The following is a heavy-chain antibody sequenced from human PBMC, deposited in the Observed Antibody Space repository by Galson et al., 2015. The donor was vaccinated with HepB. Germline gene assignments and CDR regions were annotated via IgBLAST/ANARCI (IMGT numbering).Heavy chain of an antibody. D-gene: IGHD1-20*01. Sequence: SLRLSCAASGFTFSSHWMSWVRQAPGKGLEWVANIKQDDSEKYYVASVKGRFTISRDNAKNSLYLQMNSLRAEDTAVYYCARAIPRTSRYNWNRAEGHFDYWGQGTLVTVSS. V-gene: IGHV3-7*03. CDR3: ARAIPRTSRYNWNRAEGHFDY. CDR2: IKQDDSEK. CDR1: GFTFSSHW. J-gene: IGHJ4*02.